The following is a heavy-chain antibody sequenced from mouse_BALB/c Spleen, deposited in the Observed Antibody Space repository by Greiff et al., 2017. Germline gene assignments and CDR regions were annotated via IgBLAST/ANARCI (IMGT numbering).Heavy chain of an antibody. D-gene: IGHD1-1*01. CDR1: GFSLTSYD. J-gene: IGHJ3*01. CDR3: VRDSSYYYGSRSWFAY. Sequence: QVQLKQSGPGLVAPSQSLSITCTVSGFSLTSYDISWIRQPPGKGLEWLGVIWIGGGTNYNSAFMSRLSISKDNSKSQVFLKMNSLQTDDTAIYYCVRDSSYYYGSRSWFAYWGQGTLVTVSA. CDR2: IWIGGGT. V-gene: IGHV2-9-2*01.